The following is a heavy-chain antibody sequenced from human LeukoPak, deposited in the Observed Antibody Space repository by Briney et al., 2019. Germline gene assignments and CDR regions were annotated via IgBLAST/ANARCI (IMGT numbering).Heavy chain of an antibody. Sequence: GGSPRLSFAAPGFTLSSHAMSRVRQAPGKGLGWGSAISGSGGSTYYADSVKGRFTISRDNSKNTLYLQMNSLRAEDTAVYYCAKQRVAGAPFFDYWGQGTLVTVSS. V-gene: IGHV3-23*01. CDR2: ISGSGGST. J-gene: IGHJ4*02. CDR3: AKQRVAGAPFFDY. D-gene: IGHD6-19*01. CDR1: GFTLSSHA.